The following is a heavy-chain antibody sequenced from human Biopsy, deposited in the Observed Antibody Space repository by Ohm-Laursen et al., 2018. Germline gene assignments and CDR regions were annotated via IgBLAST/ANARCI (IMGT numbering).Heavy chain of an antibody. V-gene: IGHV1-69*13. CDR1: GGSFSTYT. J-gene: IGHJ4*02. CDR2: IVPIFATA. CDR3: ARGAIGCQLPCDD. D-gene: IGHD2-2*01. Sequence: ASVTVSCKTSGGSFSTYTTSWARQAPGQGLEWMGGIVPIFATANYAQRFQGRVTITADSPTSTVDMELTSLTSDDTAVYFCARGAIGCQLPCDDWGQGTLVTASS.